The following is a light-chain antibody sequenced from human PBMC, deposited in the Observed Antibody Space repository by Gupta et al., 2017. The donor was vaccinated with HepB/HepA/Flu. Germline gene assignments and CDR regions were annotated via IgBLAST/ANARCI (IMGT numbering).Light chain of an antibody. J-gene: IGLJ2*01. CDR3: CSYGGSATVL. CDR2: EVT. Sequence: QSALTQPASVSGSPGQSITISCTGTSNDVGTYNLVSWYQQHPGKAPKLMIYEVTKRPSGVSNRFSSSKSGNTASLTISGLQAEDEADYYCCSYGGSATVLFGGGTKLTVL. V-gene: IGLV2-23*02. CDR1: SNDVGTYNL.